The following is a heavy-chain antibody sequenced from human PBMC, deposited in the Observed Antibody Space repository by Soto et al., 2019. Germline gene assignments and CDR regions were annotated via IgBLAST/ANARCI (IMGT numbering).Heavy chain of an antibody. CDR1: GGSISSSNW. CDR2: IYHSGST. D-gene: IGHD3-10*01. Sequence: PSETLSLTCAVSGGSISSSNWWSWVRQPPGKGLEWIEEIYHSGSTNYNPSLKSRVTISVDKSKNQFSLKLSSVTAADTAVYYCAREWADYYGSGGGGSIDYWGQGTLVTVSS. V-gene: IGHV4-4*02. J-gene: IGHJ4*02. CDR3: AREWADYYGSGGGGSIDY.